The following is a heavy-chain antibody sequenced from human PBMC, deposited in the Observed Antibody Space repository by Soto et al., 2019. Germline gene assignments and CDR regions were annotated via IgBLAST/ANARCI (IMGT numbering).Heavy chain of an antibody. CDR2: IYYFGSTNY. J-gene: IGHJ4*02. V-gene: IGHV4-59*08. Sequence: SETLSLTCTFSGGSISSYYWSWIRQPPGKGLEWIGYIYYFGSTNYNYNPSLKSRVTISVDTSKNQFSLKLSSVTAADTAVYYCARHSPDSDWLSQFDYWGQGTLVTVSS. CDR1: GGSISSYY. D-gene: IGHD3-9*01. CDR3: ARHSPDSDWLSQFDY.